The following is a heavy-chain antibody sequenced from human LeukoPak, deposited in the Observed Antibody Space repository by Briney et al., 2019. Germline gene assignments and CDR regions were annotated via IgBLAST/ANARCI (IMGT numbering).Heavy chain of an antibody. V-gene: IGHV1-69*13. J-gene: IGHJ6*02. Sequence: ASVKVSCTASGGTFSSYAISWVRQAPGQGLEWMGGIIPIFGTANYAQKFQGRVTITADESTSTAYMELSSLRSEDTAVYYCARGDNPVTTSYYYYYYGMDVWGQGTTVTVSS. CDR2: IIPIFGTA. CDR3: ARGDNPVTTSYYYYYYGMDV. CDR1: GGTFSSYA. D-gene: IGHD4-17*01.